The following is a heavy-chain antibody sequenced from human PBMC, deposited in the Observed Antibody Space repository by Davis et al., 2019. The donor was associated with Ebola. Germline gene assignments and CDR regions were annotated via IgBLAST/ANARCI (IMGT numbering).Heavy chain of an antibody. CDR1: GYTFTSYG. CDR2: INPHNGNT. V-gene: IGHV1-18*04. Sequence: AASVKVSCKASGYTFTSYGITWVRQAPGQGLEWMGWINPHNGNTNYAQSVQGRVTMTTDTSTTTAYMEVGSLRSDDTAVYYCARGPPRGLMVYAGDYGMDVWGQGTTVTVSS. CDR3: ARGPPRGLMVYAGDYGMDV. D-gene: IGHD2-8*01. J-gene: IGHJ6*02.